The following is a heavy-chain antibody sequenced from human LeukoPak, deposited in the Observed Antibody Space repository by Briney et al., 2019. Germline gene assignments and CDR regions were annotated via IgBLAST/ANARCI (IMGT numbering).Heavy chain of an antibody. CDR3: ARDGRYSSSWYKGDAFDI. D-gene: IGHD6-13*01. CDR1: GGSISCYY. CDR2: IYYSGST. V-gene: IGHV4-59*01. J-gene: IGHJ3*02. Sequence: SETLSLTCTVSGGSISCYYWSWIPQPPGKGLEWIGYIYYSGSTNYNPSLKSRVTISVDTSKNQFSLKLSSVTAADTAVYYCARDGRYSSSWYKGDAFDIWGQGTMVTVSS.